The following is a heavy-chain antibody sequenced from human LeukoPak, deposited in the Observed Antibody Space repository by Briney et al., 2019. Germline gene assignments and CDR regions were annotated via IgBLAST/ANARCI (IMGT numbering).Heavy chain of an antibody. V-gene: IGHV4-4*07. CDR1: GGSITSYQ. J-gene: IGHJ3*02. Sequence: SETLSLTCTVSGGSITSYQWSWIRQPAGEGLEWIGRIYASGSTNYNPSLKSRVTMSVDTSKNQFSLKLRSVTAADTAVYYCARVRDGYSLEAFDIWGQGTMVTVSS. CDR3: ARVRDGYSLEAFDI. D-gene: IGHD5-24*01. CDR2: IYASGST.